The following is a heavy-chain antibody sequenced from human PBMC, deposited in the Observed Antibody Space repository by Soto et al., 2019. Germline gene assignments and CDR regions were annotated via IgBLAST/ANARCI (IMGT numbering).Heavy chain of an antibody. D-gene: IGHD6-6*01. V-gene: IGHV1-2*02. Sequence: QVQLVQSGAEVKMPVASVKVSCKASGYTFTDYYVHWVRQAPGQGLEWVAWINPKTGSTHYAQKFQGRVTMTRDTSINTAYMEVTSLTSADTAVYYCARTPESAHHDYWGQGTLVTVSS. CDR1: GYTFTDYY. CDR3: ARTPESAHHDY. CDR2: INPKTGST. J-gene: IGHJ4*02.